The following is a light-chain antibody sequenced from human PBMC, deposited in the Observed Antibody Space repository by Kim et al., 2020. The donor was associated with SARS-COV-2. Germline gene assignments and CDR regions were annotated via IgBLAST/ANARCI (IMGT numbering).Light chain of an antibody. CDR3: QVWDSSSDHWV. V-gene: IGLV3-21*04. CDR2: YDS. CDR1: NIGSKS. J-gene: IGLJ3*02. Sequence: SYELTQPPSVSVAPGKTARITCGGNNIGSKSVHWYQQTPGQAPVLVIYYDSDRPSGIPERFSGSNSGNTATLTISRVEAGDEANYYCQVWDSSSDHWVFG.